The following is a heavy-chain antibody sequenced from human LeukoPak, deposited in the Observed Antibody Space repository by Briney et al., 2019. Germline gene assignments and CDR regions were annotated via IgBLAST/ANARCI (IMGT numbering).Heavy chain of an antibody. V-gene: IGHV7-4-1*02. CDR2: INTNTGNP. Sequence: GASVKVSCTASGYTFTSYAMNWVRQAPGQGLEWMGWINTNTGNPTYVQGFTGRFVFSLDTSVSTAYLQISSLKAEDTAVYYCAREWVAYYDSSGYLNHDAFDIWGQGTMVTVSS. CDR1: GYTFTSYA. J-gene: IGHJ3*02. D-gene: IGHD3-22*01. CDR3: AREWVAYYDSSGYLNHDAFDI.